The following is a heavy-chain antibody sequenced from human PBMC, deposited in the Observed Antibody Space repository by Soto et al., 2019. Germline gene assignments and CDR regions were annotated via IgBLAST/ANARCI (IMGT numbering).Heavy chain of an antibody. V-gene: IGHV4-34*01. J-gene: IGHJ6*03. Sequence: SETLSLTCAVHGGSFSGYYWSWIRQPPGKGLEWIGEINHSGSTNYNPSLKSRVTISVDTSKDQFSLKLSSVTAADTAVYYCARVPTIFGVVPYYMDVWGKGTTVTVSS. CDR1: GGSFSGYY. CDR3: ARVPTIFGVVPYYMDV. D-gene: IGHD3-3*01. CDR2: INHSGST.